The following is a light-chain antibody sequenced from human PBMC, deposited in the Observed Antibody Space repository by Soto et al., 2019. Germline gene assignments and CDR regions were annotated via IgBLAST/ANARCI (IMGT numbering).Light chain of an antibody. CDR3: QQYNNWPYT. V-gene: IGKV3-15*01. J-gene: IGKJ2*01. CDR2: GAS. Sequence: EIEMTQSPATLSVSPGKRATLSCRAGQSVSSKLAWYQQKPGQAPRLLIYGASTRATGIPARFSGSGSGTEFTLTISSLQSEDFAVYYCQQYNNWPYTFGQGTKVDIK. CDR1: QSVSSK.